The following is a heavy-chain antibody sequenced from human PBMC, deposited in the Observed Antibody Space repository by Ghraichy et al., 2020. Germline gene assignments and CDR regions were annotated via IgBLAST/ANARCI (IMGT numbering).Heavy chain of an antibody. D-gene: IGHD4-17*01. J-gene: IGHJ3*02. CDR3: ARDPTDGDYGSSSIFDI. Sequence: SQTLSLTCAISGDSVSSNSAAWNWIRQSPSRGLEWLGRTYYRSKWYNDYAVSVKSRITINPDTSKNQFSLQLNSVTPEDTAVYYCARDPTDGDYGSSSIFDIWGQGTMVTVSS. CDR2: TYYRSKWYN. V-gene: IGHV6-1*01. CDR1: GDSVSSNSAA.